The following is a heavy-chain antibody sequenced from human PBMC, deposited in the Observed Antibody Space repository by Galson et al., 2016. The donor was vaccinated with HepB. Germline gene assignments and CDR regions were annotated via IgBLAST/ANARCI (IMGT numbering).Heavy chain of an antibody. Sequence: SLRLSCAASGFTFRSHAMRWVRQAPGRGLEWVSSITAGSTSTFYADSVQGRFTISRDNSKNTLYLQMNSLRAEDTAIFYGARDTASFYYDSRCHPHDYWGQGTLVTVSS. J-gene: IGHJ4*02. CDR1: GFTFRSHA. V-gene: IGHV3-23*01. CDR2: ITAGSTST. CDR3: ARDTASFYYDSRCHPHDY. D-gene: IGHD3-22*01.